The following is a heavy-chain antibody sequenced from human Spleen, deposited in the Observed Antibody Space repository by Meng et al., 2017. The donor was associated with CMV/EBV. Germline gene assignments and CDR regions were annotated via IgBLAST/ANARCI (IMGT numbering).Heavy chain of an antibody. V-gene: IGHV4-4*02. D-gene: IGHD2-8*02. J-gene: IGHJ4*02. CDR2: IYRSGTT. CDR1: GASISNNNW. CDR3: ARDTGNYFDY. Sequence: LSCAVSGASISNNNWWTWVRQTPGKGLEWIGEIYRSGTTNYNPSLKSRVTISVDKSKNHFSLNLRSVTAADTALYYCARDTGNYFDYWGQGTLVTVSS.